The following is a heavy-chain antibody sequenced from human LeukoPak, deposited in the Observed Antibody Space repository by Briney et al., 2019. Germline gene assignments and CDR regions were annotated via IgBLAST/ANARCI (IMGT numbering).Heavy chain of an antibody. CDR1: GASISSSGYY. CDR2: IYYSGTT. Sequence: SETLSLTCTVSGASISSSGYYWVWIRQPPGKGLEWTASIYYSGTTYYNPSLKSRVTMAVDTSKNHFSLKLSSVTAADTAVYYCVRLGSFYYDAPDYWGQGTRVTVSS. D-gene: IGHD3-22*01. J-gene: IGHJ4*02. V-gene: IGHV4-39*01. CDR3: VRLGSFYYDAPDY.